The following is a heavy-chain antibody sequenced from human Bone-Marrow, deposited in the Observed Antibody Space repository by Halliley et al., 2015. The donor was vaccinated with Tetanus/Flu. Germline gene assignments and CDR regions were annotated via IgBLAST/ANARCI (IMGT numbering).Heavy chain of an antibody. CDR3: AETFSVNS. J-gene: IGHJ4*02. V-gene: IGHV3-48*03. Sequence: SLRLSCAASGFTFGNSDMNWVRQAPGKGLEWVSYISSSGSNIEYADSVKGRFTISRDNARNSLYLLMHSLRVEDTAVYYCAETFSVNSWGQGTLVAVSS. CDR2: ISSSGSNI. CDR1: GFTFGNSD. D-gene: IGHD4-17*01.